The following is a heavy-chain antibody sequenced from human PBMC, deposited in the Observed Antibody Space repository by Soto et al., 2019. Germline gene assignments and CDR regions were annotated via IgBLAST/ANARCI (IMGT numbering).Heavy chain of an antibody. CDR3: ARERSHCSSASCYWYYFDY. Sequence: PSETLSLTCTVSGGSISSGDYYWSWIRQPPGKGLEWIGYIYYSGSTYYNPSLKSRVTISVDTSKNQFSLKLSSVAAADTAVYYCARERSHCSSASCYWYYFDYWGQGTLVTVSS. CDR2: IYYSGST. D-gene: IGHD2-2*01. V-gene: IGHV4-30-4*01. J-gene: IGHJ4*02. CDR1: GGSISSGDYY.